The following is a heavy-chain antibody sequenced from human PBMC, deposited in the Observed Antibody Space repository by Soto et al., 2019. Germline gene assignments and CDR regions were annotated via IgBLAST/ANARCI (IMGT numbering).Heavy chain of an antibody. D-gene: IGHD6-25*01. CDR3: ARIGGYHGPLDY. V-gene: IGHV4-59*01. CDR2: TYHRGST. CDR1: GVSISSYF. Sequence: SATRCITCSGSGVSISSYFWSWIRQAPGGGLEWIGYTYHRGSTNYSPSIKSRVAISSDTSENQFSLKVNSVTAADTAVYYCARIGGYHGPLDYWGQGTPVTVSS. J-gene: IGHJ4*02.